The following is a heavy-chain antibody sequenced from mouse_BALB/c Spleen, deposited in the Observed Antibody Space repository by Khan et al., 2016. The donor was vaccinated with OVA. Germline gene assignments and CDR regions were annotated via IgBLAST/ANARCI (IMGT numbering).Heavy chain of an antibody. CDR3: ARLEDI. V-gene: IGHV2-9*02. J-gene: IGHJ2*01. CDR2: IWAGGST. Sequence: VQLQESGPGLVAPSQSLSITCTVSGFSLTSYGVHWVRQPPGKGLEWLGVIWAGGSTNYNSALMYRLSISKDNSKSKVFLKMNSLQTDDTAMSYCARLEDIWGQGTTLTVSS. D-gene: IGHD1-3*01. CDR1: GFSLTSYG.